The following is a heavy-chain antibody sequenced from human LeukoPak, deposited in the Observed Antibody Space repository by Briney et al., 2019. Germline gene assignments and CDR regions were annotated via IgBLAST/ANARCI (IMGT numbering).Heavy chain of an antibody. CDR2: IYHSGTT. J-gene: IGHJ4*02. Sequence: PSETLSLTCAVSGASVSSHYWSWIRQSPGKGLEWIGHIYHSGTTKYNPSFKSRVTISVDTSKNQFSLKLSSVTAADTAVYYCARDWTSGFHSLDYWGQGTLVTVSS. V-gene: IGHV4-59*02. CDR1: GASVSSHY. CDR3: ARDWTSGFHSLDY. D-gene: IGHD3-22*01.